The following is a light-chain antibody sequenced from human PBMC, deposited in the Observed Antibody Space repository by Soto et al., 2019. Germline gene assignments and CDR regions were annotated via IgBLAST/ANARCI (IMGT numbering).Light chain of an antibody. V-gene: IGLV1-40*01. CDR3: QSYDNSLSGWV. J-gene: IGLJ2*01. CDR2: ANI. Sequence: QSVLTQPPSVSGAPGQGVTISCTGSTSNIGSDYDVHWYQQVPGLAPKLLIYANINRPSGVPDRFSGSKSGTSASLAITGLQAEDEADYYCQSYDNSLSGWVFGGGTKLTVL. CDR1: TSNIGSDYD.